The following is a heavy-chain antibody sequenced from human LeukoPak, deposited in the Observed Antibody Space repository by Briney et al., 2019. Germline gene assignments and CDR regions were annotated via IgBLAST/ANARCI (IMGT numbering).Heavy chain of an antibody. CDR3: AALIRSWNYFGDVFDI. J-gene: IGHJ3*02. D-gene: IGHD1-7*01. V-gene: IGHV1-58*02. CDR1: GFTFTSSA. Sequence: SVKVSCKASGFTFTSSAMQWVRQARGQRLEWIGWIVVGSGNTNYAQKFQERVIITRDMSTSTAYMELSSLRSEDTAVYYCAALIRSWNYFGDVFDIWGQGTMVTVSS. CDR2: IVVGSGNT.